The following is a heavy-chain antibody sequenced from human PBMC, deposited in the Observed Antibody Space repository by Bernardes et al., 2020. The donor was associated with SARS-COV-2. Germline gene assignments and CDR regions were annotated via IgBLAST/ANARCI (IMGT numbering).Heavy chain of an antibody. CDR3: ARAEVPAATYRHAFDI. V-gene: IGHV3-30*04. D-gene: IGHD2-2*01. CDR1: GFTFSSYA. CDR2: ISYDGSNK. Sequence: GGSLRLSCAASGFTFSSYAMHWVRQAPGKGLEWVAVISYDGSNKDYADSVKGRFTISRDNSKNTLYLQMNSLRAEDTAVYYCARAEVPAATYRHAFDIWGQGTMVTVSS. J-gene: IGHJ3*02.